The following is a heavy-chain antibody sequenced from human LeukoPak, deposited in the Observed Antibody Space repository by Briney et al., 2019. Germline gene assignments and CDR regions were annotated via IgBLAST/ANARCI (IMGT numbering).Heavy chain of an antibody. D-gene: IGHD6-6*01. V-gene: IGHV4-34*01. Sequence: PSETLSLTCAVSGGSIRGYYWSWVRQSPGKGLEWIGDINQNAGTDYNPSLKSRVTMSIDSSKNQISLNVPAATAADTAIYYCARGRTRLSWLDPWGQGTLVTVSS. J-gene: IGHJ5*02. CDR3: ARGRTRLSWLDP. CDR1: GGSIRGYY. CDR2: INQNAGT.